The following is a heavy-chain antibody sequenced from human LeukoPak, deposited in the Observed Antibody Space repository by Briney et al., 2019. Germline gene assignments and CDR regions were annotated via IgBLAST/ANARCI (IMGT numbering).Heavy chain of an antibody. CDR1: GFTFTSYT. J-gene: IGHJ5*02. V-gene: IGHV3-21*04. CDR2: ITSSGSI. D-gene: IGHD1-26*01. Sequence: GGSLRLSCAASGFTFTSYTMNWVRQAPRKGLEWVSSITSSGSISYSDSVKGRFTVSRDNAKNTLYLQMNSLRAEDTAVYYCAKAHAGGSYALWFDPWGQGTLVTVSS. CDR3: AKAHAGGSYALWFDP.